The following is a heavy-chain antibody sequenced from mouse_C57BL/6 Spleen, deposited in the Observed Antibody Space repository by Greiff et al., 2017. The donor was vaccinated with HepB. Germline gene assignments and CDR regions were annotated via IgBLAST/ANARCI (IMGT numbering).Heavy chain of an antibody. CDR3: ALYDGYGYFDV. CDR2: INPNNGGT. CDR1: GYTFTDYY. J-gene: IGHJ1*03. V-gene: IGHV1-26*01. D-gene: IGHD2-3*01. Sequence: VQLQQSGPELVKPGASVKISCKASGYTFTDYYMNWVKQSHGKSLEWIGDINPNNGGTSYNQKFKGKATLTVDKSSSTAYMELRSLTSEDSAVYYCALYDGYGYFDVWGTGTTVTVSS.